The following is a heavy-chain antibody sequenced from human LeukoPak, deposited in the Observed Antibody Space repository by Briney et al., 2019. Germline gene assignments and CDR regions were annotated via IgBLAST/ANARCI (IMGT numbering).Heavy chain of an antibody. D-gene: IGHD3-10*01. J-gene: IGHJ4*02. Sequence: PSETLSLTCTVSGGSISSYYWSWIRQPAGKGLEWIGRIYTSGSTNYNPSLKSRVTMSVDTSKNQSSLTLSSVTAADTAVYYCARSYYGSGRYGPQFDYWGQGTLVTVSS. CDR3: ARSYYGSGRYGPQFDY. CDR2: IYTSGST. V-gene: IGHV4-4*07. CDR1: GGSISSYY.